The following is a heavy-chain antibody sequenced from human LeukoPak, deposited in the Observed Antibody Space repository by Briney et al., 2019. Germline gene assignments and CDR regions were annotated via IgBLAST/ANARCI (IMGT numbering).Heavy chain of an antibody. Sequence: SETLSLTCTVSGGSISSHYWSWIRQPPGKGLEWIGYIYYSGSTNYNPSLKSRVTISVDTSKNQFSLKLSSVTAAGTAEYYCARASRPMRWGQETLVTVSS. D-gene: IGHD2-2*01. CDR1: GGSISSHY. V-gene: IGHV4-59*11. CDR3: ARASRPMR. J-gene: IGHJ4*02. CDR2: IYYSGST.